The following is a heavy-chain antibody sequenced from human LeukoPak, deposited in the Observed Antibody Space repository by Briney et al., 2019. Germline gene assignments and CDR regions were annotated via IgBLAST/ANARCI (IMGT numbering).Heavy chain of an antibody. V-gene: IGHV3-53*01. CDR3: ARGQVVVTAGAAFDI. CDR2: IYSGGST. D-gene: IGHD2-21*02. Sequence: GGSLRLSCAASGLTVSSNYMSWVRQAPGKGLEWVPVIYSGGSTYYADSVKGRFTISRDNSKNTLYLQMNSLRAEDTAVYYCARGQVVVTAGAAFDIWGQGTMVTVSS. CDR1: GLTVSSNY. J-gene: IGHJ3*02.